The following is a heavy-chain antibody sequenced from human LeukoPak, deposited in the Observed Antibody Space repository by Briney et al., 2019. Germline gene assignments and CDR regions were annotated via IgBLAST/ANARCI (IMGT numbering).Heavy chain of an antibody. Sequence: GGSLRLSCAASGFTFSSYWMNWVRQAPGKGLEWVANIKQDGSDKYYVDSVKGRFIISRDNAKNSLYLQMNSLRAEDTAVYYCARDHRGIFSPFDYWGQGTLVTVSS. J-gene: IGHJ4*02. CDR2: IKQDGSDK. D-gene: IGHD1-1*01. CDR1: GFTFSSYW. CDR3: ARDHRGIFSPFDY. V-gene: IGHV3-7*01.